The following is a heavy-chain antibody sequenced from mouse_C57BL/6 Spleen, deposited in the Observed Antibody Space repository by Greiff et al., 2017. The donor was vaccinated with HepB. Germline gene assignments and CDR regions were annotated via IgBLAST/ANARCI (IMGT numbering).Heavy chain of an antibody. J-gene: IGHJ4*01. CDR3: ARGGDGYYGFFYAMDY. Sequence: VQLQQSGAELVKPGASVKLSCKASGYTFTSYWMHWVKQRPGRGLEWIGRIDPNSGGTKYNEKFKSKATLTVDKPSSTAYMQLSSLTSEDSAVYYCARGGDGYYGFFYAMDYWGQGTSVTVSS. CDR1: GYTFTSYW. D-gene: IGHD2-3*01. V-gene: IGHV1-72*01. CDR2: IDPNSGGT.